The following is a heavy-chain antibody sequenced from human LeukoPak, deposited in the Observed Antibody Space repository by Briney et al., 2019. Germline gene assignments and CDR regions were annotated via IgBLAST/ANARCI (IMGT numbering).Heavy chain of an antibody. Sequence: SETLSLTCTVSGGSISSSSYYWGWIRQPPGKGLEWIGSIYYSGSTYYNPSLKSRVTISVDTSKNQFSLKLSSVTAADTAVYYCARVMVVAATLHPVNKFDYWGQGTLVTVSS. J-gene: IGHJ4*02. CDR2: IYYSGST. D-gene: IGHD2-15*01. CDR1: GGSISSSSYY. CDR3: ARVMVVAATLHPVNKFDY. V-gene: IGHV4-39*07.